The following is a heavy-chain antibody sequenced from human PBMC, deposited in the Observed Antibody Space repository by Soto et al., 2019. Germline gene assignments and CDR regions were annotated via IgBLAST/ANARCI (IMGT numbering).Heavy chain of an antibody. CDR2: INAGNGNT. J-gene: IGHJ6*02. CDR1: GYTFTNYA. D-gene: IGHD6-13*01. Sequence: ASVKVSCKASGYTFTNYAMHWVRQAPGQRLEWMGWINAGNGNTRYSQKFQGRVTFTRDTSASTAYMELRSLRSEDTAVYYCAKSGYSSSWHPLYYYYGMDVWGQGTTVTVS. CDR3: AKSGYSSSWHPLYYYYGMDV. V-gene: IGHV1-3*01.